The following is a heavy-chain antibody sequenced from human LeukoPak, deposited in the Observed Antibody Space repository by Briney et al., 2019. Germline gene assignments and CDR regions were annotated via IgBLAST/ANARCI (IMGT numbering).Heavy chain of an antibody. V-gene: IGHV3-7*01. CDR3: AREGYGDYRDAFDI. CDR2: IKQDGSEK. Sequence: GGSLRLSCAASGFIFSNYAMSWVRQAPGKGLEWVANIKQDGSEKYYVDSVKGRFTISRDNAKNSLYLQMNSLRAEDTAVYYCAREGYGDYRDAFDIWGQGTMVTVSS. D-gene: IGHD4-17*01. CDR1: GFIFSNYA. J-gene: IGHJ3*02.